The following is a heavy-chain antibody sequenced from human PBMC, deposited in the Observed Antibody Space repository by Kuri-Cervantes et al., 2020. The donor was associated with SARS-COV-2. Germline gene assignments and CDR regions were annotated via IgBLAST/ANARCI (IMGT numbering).Heavy chain of an antibody. CDR3: ARRDSGSLFDY. D-gene: IGHD1-26*01. V-gene: IGHV4-59*01. CDR1: GGSISSYY. Sequence: SETLSLTCSVSGGSISSYYWSWIRQPPGKGLEWIGYIYYTGSTNNNPSLKSRGTISLDRSKNQFSLKLSSVTAADTAVYYCARRDSGSLFDYWGQGTLVTVSS. CDR2: IYYTGST. J-gene: IGHJ4*02.